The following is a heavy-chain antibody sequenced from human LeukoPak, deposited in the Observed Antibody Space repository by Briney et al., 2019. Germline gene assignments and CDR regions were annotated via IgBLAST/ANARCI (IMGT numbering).Heavy chain of an antibody. Sequence: SSETLSLTCTVSGGSISNYYCSWIRQPPGEGLEWIGYISNGGSTNYNPSLKSRVTISVDTSKNQLSLNLSSVTAADTAVYHCVRLQPNTGEWAFDIWGQGTMVSVSS. V-gene: IGHV4-59*01. D-gene: IGHD1-1*01. CDR2: ISNGGST. CDR3: VRLQPNTGEWAFDI. CDR1: GGSISNYY. J-gene: IGHJ3*02.